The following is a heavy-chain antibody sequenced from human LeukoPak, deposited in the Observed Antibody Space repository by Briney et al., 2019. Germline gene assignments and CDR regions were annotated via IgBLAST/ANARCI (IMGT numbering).Heavy chain of an antibody. J-gene: IGHJ4*02. D-gene: IGHD2-2*01. CDR3: ARVLGYCSSTSCSPFDY. CDR1: GYTFTNSG. Sequence: ASVKVSCKASGYTFTNSGINWVRQAPGQGLEWMGWINPNSGGTNYAQKFQGRVTMTRDTSISTAYMELSRLRSDDTAVYYCARVLGYCSSTSCSPFDYWGQGTLVTVSS. CDR2: INPNSGGT. V-gene: IGHV1-2*02.